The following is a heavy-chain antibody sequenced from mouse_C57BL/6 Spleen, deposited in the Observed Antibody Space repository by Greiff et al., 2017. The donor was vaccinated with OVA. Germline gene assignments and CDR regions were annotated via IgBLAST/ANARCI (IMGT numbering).Heavy chain of an antibody. Sequence: EVKLMESGAELVRPGSSVKMSCKTSGYTFTSYGINWVKQRPGQGLEWIGYIYIGNGYTEYNEKFKGKATLNSDTSSSTAYMQLSSLTSEDSAIYFCARNYGSSYEDYFDYWGQGTTLTVSS. J-gene: IGHJ2*01. CDR3: ARNYGSSYEDYFDY. CDR2: IYIGNGYT. V-gene: IGHV1-58*01. CDR1: GYTFTSYG. D-gene: IGHD1-1*01.